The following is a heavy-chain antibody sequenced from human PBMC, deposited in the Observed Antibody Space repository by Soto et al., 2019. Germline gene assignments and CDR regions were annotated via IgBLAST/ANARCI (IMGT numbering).Heavy chain of an antibody. CDR2: ISGSGGST. Sequence: PGGSLRLSCAASGFTFSSYAMSWVRQAPGKGLEWVSAISGSGGSTYYADSVKGRFTISRDNSKNTLYLQMNSLRAEDTAVYYCAKDPPSVGLRYFDWLPNWFDPWGQGTLVTVSS. D-gene: IGHD3-9*01. CDR3: AKDPPSVGLRYFDWLPNWFDP. V-gene: IGHV3-23*01. CDR1: GFTFSSYA. J-gene: IGHJ5*02.